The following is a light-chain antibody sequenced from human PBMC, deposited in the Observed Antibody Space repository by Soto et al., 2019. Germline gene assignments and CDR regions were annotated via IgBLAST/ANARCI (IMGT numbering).Light chain of an antibody. V-gene: IGLV1-44*01. CDR3: ASWDDSLNGVV. CDR1: SSNIGSNT. Sequence: QSVLTQPPSASGTPGQRVTNSCSGSSSNIGSNTVNWYQQLPGTAPKLLIYSNNQRPSGVPDRFSGSRSATSASLAISGLQSEDEADYYCASWDDSLNGVVFGGGTKLTVL. J-gene: IGLJ2*01. CDR2: SNN.